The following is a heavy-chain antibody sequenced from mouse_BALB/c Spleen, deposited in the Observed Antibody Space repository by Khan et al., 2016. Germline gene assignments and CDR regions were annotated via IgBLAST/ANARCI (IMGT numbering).Heavy chain of an antibody. V-gene: IGHV9-4*02. J-gene: IGHJ1*01. CDR2: INTHSGVP. CDR1: GYTFTTAG. D-gene: IGHD2-1*01. CDR3: ARCGNFFHWYFDV. Sequence: QIQLVQSGPELKKPGETVRISCKASGYTFTTAGMQWVQKMPGKGLKWIGWINTHSGVPKYAEDFKGRFAFSLETSASTAYLQISYLKNEDTATYYCARCGNFFHWYFDVWGAGTTVTVSS.